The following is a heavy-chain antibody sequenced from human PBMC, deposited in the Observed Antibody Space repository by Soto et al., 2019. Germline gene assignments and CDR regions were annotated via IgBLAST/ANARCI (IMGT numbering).Heavy chain of an antibody. CDR1: GFTFSSYG. D-gene: IGHD3-3*01. V-gene: IGHV3-33*01. CDR2: IWYDGSNK. Sequence: QVQLVESGGGVVQPGRSLRLSCAASGFTFSSYGMHWVRQAPGKGLEWVAVIWYDGSNKYYADSVKGRFTISRDNSKNQRYMQLNSLRAEDTAVYYCAREIASYYDFWSGSNYYYGMAVWGQGTTVTVSS. J-gene: IGHJ6*02. CDR3: AREIASYYDFWSGSNYYYGMAV.